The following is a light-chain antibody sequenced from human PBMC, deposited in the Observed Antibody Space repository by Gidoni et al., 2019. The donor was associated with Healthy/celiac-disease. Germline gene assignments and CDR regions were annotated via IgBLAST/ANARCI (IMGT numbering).Light chain of an antibody. J-gene: IGKJ1*01. Sequence: DPVTITCRASQGIRNDLGWYQQKPGKAPKLLIYAASSLQSGVPSRFSGSGSGTDFPLTISSLQPEDFATYYCLQDYNYPWTFGQGTKVEIK. V-gene: IGKV1-6*01. CDR1: QGIRND. CDR2: AAS. CDR3: LQDYNYPWT.